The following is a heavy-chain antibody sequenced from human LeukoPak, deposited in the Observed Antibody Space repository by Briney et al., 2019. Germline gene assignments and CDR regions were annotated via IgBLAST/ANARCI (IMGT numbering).Heavy chain of an antibody. Sequence: GASVKVSCKASGYTFTGYYMHWVRQAPGQGLEWMGRINPNSGGTNYAQKFQGRVTMTRDTSISTAYMELSRLRSDDTAVYYCARAVPMIVVVITPYYFDYWGQGTLVTVSS. CDR2: INPNSGGT. V-gene: IGHV1-2*06. D-gene: IGHD3-22*01. CDR3: ARAVPMIVVVITPYYFDY. J-gene: IGHJ4*02. CDR1: GYTFTGYY.